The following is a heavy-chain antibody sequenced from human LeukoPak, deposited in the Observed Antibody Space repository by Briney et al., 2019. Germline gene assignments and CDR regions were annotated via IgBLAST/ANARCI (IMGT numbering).Heavy chain of an antibody. D-gene: IGHD3-10*01. J-gene: IGHJ4*02. CDR3: ARSAYGSGTYSGTYYNFNDY. V-gene: IGHV3-23*01. Sequence: GGSLRLSCAGSGFTISRYAMSWVRQAPGKGLEWVSAISGSGGSTYYAGSVKGRFTISRDISKNALYLQMNSLRAEDTAVYYCARSAYGSGTYSGTYYNFNDYWGQGTLVTVSS. CDR2: ISGSGGST. CDR1: GFTISRYA.